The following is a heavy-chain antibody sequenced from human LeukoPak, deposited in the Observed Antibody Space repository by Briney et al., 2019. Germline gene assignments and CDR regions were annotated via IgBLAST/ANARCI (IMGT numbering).Heavy chain of an antibody. J-gene: IGHJ6*03. CDR3: ARVPPKRYYYMDV. D-gene: IGHD6-25*01. Sequence: PSETLSLTCAVSGGSISSGGYSWSWIRQPPGKGLEWIGYIYHSGSTYYNPSLKSRVTISVDRSKNQFSLKLSSVTAADTAVYYCARVPPKRYYYMDVWGKGTTVTVSS. CDR2: IYHSGST. V-gene: IGHV4-30-2*01. CDR1: GGSISSGGYS.